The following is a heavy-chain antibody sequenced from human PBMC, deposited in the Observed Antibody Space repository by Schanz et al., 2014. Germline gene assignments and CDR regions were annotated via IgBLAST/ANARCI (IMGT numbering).Heavy chain of an antibody. J-gene: IGHJ4*02. V-gene: IGHV7-4-1*02. CDR1: GYTFAMYD. CDR2: INTNTANP. D-gene: IGHD5-12*01. Sequence: QVQLVQSGSELKKPGASVKVSCKASGYTFAMYDMNWVRQAPEQGLEWMGWINTNTANPTYAQGFTGRLVYTLDATVTTAYQENSSLKAEDAAVYYCARGYSGYAHCDYWGQGALVTVSS. CDR3: ARGYSGYAHCDY.